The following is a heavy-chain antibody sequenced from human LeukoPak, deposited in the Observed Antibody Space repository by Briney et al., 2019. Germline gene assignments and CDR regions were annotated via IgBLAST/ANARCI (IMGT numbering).Heavy chain of an antibody. J-gene: IGHJ1*01. Sequence: GRSLRLSCAASGFTFSSYGMHWVRQAPGKGLEWVAVIWYDGSNKYYADSVKGRFTISRDNSKNTLYLQMNSLRAEGTAVYYCACGCYRSAEYFQHWGQGTLVTVSS. CDR3: ACGCYRSAEYFQH. V-gene: IGHV3-33*01. D-gene: IGHD6-19*01. CDR2: IWYDGSNK. CDR1: GFTFSSYG.